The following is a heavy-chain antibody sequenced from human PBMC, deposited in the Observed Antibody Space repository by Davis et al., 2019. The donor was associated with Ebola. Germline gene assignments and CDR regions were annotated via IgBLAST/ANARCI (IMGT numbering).Heavy chain of an antibody. Sequence: PGASLRPSCAASGFTFNKYGMSWVRQAPGKGLEWVAAVSRKGGSYYADSVKGRFTVYRDTAKDTLFLQMDSLRGEDTAVYYCAKEMEVTKPYDHWGQGTLVSVSS. V-gene: IGHV3-23*01. CDR2: VSRKGGS. CDR3: AKEMEVTKPYDH. J-gene: IGHJ5*02. CDR1: GFTFNKYG. D-gene: IGHD2-21*02.